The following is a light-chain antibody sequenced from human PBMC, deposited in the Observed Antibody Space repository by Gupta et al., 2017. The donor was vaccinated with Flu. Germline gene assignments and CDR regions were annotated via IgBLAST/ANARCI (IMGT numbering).Light chain of an antibody. CDR1: QSVSSN. V-gene: IGKV3-15*01. Sequence: EIVMTQSPATLSVSPGERATLSCRASQSVSSNLAWYQQKPGQAPRLLIHRASTRATGIPARFSGSGSGSEFTLTISSLQSEDFAVYYRQQYNNWRTFGPGTKVEIK. J-gene: IGKJ1*01. CDR2: RAS. CDR3: QQYNNWRT.